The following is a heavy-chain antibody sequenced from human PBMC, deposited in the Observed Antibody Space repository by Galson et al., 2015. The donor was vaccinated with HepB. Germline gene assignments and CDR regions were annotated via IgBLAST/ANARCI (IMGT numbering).Heavy chain of an antibody. J-gene: IGHJ5*02. CDR2: IYYSGST. V-gene: IGHV4-31*03. CDR3: ARAGPAMVTRKPNWFGT. D-gene: IGHD5-18*01. CDR1: GGSISSGGFY. Sequence: TLSLTCTVSGGSISSGGFYWSWIRQHPGKGLEWVGCIYYSGSTYYSPSLKSRISISVDTSKNQFSLKLTSVTAADTAVYYCARAGPAMVTRKPNWFGTWGQGTLVTVSS.